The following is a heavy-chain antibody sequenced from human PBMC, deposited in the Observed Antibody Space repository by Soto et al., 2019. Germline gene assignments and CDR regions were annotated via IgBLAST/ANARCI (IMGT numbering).Heavy chain of an antibody. V-gene: IGHV1-18*01. CDR1: GYTFTSYG. Sequence: ASVKVSCKASGYTFTSYGISWVRQAPGQGLEWMGWISAYNGNTNYAQKLQGRVTMTTDTSTSTAYMELRSLRSGDTAVYYCASNQMLYCPNGVCSTSPPYYYHYGMDVWGQGTTVTVSS. J-gene: IGHJ6*02. CDR3: ASNQMLYCPNGVCSTSPPYYYHYGMDV. CDR2: ISAYNGNT. D-gene: IGHD2-8*01.